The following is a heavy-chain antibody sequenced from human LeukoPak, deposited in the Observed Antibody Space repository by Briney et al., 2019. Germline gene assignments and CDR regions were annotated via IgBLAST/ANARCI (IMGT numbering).Heavy chain of an antibody. CDR1: GGSFSGYY. CDR3: ARGGYNNEFDY. CDR2: INHSGST. Sequence: SETLSLTCAVYGGSFSGYYWSWIRQPPGKGLEWIGEINHSGSTNYNPSLKSRVTISVDTSKNQFSLKLSSVTAADTAVYYCARGGYNNEFDYWGQGTLVTVSS. D-gene: IGHD5-24*01. J-gene: IGHJ4*02. V-gene: IGHV4-34*01.